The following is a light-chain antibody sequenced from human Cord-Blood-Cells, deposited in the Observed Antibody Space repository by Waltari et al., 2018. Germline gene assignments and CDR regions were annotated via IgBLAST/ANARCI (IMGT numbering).Light chain of an antibody. Sequence: EFVLTLLPAPWSFPPGERATFPCRASQSVSSSYLAWYQQKPGQAPRLLIYGASSRATGIPDRFSGSGSGTDFTLTISRLEPEDFAVYYCQQYGSSRTFGQGTKVEIK. V-gene: IGKV3-20*01. J-gene: IGKJ1*01. CDR1: QSVSSSY. CDR2: GAS. CDR3: QQYGSSRT.